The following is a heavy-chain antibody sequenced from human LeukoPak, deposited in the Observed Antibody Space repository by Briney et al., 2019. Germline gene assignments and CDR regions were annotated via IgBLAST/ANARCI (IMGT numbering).Heavy chain of an antibody. CDR3: ARRNPYCSSTSCYQSPWFDP. V-gene: IGHV4-59*08. Sequence: SETLSLTCTVSGGSISSYYWSWIQQPPGKGLEWIGYIYYSGSTNYNPSLKSRVTISVDTSKNQFSLKLSSVTAADTAVYYCARRNPYCSSTSCYQSPWFDPWGQGTLVTVSS. CDR2: IYYSGST. J-gene: IGHJ5*02. D-gene: IGHD2-2*01. CDR1: GGSISSYY.